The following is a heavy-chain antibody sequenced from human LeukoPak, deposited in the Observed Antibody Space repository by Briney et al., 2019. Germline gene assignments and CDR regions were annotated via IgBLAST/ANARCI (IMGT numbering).Heavy chain of an antibody. CDR1: GYSFTSYW. CDR2: TYPGDSDT. V-gene: IGHV5-51*01. D-gene: IGHD6-19*01. Sequence: GESLKISCKGSGYSFTSYWIGWVRQMPRKGLEWMGITYPGDSDTRYSPSFQGQVTISADKSISTAYLQWSSLKASDTAMYYCARRRSSGWYPRDHWFDPWGQGTLVTVSS. J-gene: IGHJ5*02. CDR3: ARRRSSGWYPRDHWFDP.